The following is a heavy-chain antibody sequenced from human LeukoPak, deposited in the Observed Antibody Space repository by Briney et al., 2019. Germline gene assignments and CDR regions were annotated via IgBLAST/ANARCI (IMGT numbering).Heavy chain of an antibody. CDR3: AREYSGYDWGQFDY. Sequence: ASVKVSCKASGYTFTSYGISWVRQAPGQGLKWMGWISAYDGNTNYAQKLQGRVTMTTDKSTSTAYMELRSLRSDDTAVYYCAREYSGYDWGQFDYWGQGTLVTVSS. CDR1: GYTFTSYG. V-gene: IGHV1-18*01. CDR2: ISAYDGNT. D-gene: IGHD5-12*01. J-gene: IGHJ4*02.